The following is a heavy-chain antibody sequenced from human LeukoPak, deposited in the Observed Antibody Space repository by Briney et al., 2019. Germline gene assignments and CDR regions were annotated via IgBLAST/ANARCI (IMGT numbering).Heavy chain of an antibody. J-gene: IGHJ5*02. D-gene: IGHD6-19*01. CDR2: INHSGST. Sequence: KPSETLSLTCAVYGGSFSGYYWSWIRQPPGKGLEWIGEINHSGSTNYKPSLKSRVTISVDTSKNQFSLKLSSVSAADTAVYYCARGRVPSSGWYGFFFGFDPWGQGTLVAVSS. CDR3: ARGRVPSSGWYGFFFGFDP. V-gene: IGHV4-34*01. CDR1: GGSFSGYY.